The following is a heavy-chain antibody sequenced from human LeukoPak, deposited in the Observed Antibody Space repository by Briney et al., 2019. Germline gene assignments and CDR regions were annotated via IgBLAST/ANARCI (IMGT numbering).Heavy chain of an antibody. CDR1: GGSISSSSYY. CDR3: ARRNYDSSGYYYWFDP. Sequence: PSETLSLTCTVSGGSISSSSYYWGWIRQPPGKGLEWIGSIYYSGSTYYNPSLKSRVTISIDTSKNQFSLKLRSVTAADTAVYYCARRNYDSSGYYYWFDPWGQGTLVTVSS. D-gene: IGHD3-22*01. V-gene: IGHV4-39*01. CDR2: IYYSGST. J-gene: IGHJ5*02.